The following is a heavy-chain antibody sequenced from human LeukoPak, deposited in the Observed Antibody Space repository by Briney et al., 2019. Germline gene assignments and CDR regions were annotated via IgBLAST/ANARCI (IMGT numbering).Heavy chain of an antibody. D-gene: IGHD3-10*01. Sequence: SETLSLTCTVSGGSISSYYWSWIRQPPGKGLEWIGYIYSSGSTNYNPSLKSRATISVDTSKNQFSLKLTSVTAADTALYFCARGGRGSGTYYPSHLYYYYGMDVWGKGTTVTVSS. V-gene: IGHV4-59*01. CDR1: GGSISSYY. J-gene: IGHJ6*04. CDR2: IYSSGST. CDR3: ARGGRGSGTYYPSHLYYYYGMDV.